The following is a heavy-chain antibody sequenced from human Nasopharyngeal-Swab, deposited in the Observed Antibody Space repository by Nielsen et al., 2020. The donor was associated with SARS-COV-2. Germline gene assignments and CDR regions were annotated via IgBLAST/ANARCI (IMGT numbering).Heavy chain of an antibody. CDR2: MNPNSGNT. V-gene: IGHV1-8*02. CDR1: GGTFSSYA. J-gene: IGHJ6*02. CDR3: ARGIGSSSWIHYYYYYGMDV. Sequence: ASVKVSCKASGGTFSSYAINWVRQATGQGLEWMGWMNPNSGNTGYAQKFQGRATMTRNTSISTAYMELSSLRSEDTAVYYCARGIGSSSWIHYYYYYGMDVWGQGTTVTVSS. D-gene: IGHD6-6*01.